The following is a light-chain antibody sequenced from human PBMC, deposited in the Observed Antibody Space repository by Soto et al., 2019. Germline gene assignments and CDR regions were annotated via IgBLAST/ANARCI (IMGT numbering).Light chain of an antibody. Sequence: DVVMTQTPLSLSVTPGQPGSISCKSSQSLLHITGETFLFWYLQKPGQSPQLLIYEVSTRVSGVPDRFSGSGSGTDFTLEISRVETDDVGIYYCMQSTQLPPTFGQGTRLGIE. J-gene: IGKJ5*01. CDR2: EVS. V-gene: IGKV2D-29*02. CDR1: QSLLHITGETF. CDR3: MQSTQLPPT.